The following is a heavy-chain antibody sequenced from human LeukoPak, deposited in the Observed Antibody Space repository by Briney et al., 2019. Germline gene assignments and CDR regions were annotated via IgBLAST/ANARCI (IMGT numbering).Heavy chain of an antibody. Sequence: GGSLRLSCAASGFTFSSYAMSWVRQAPGKGLEWVSAISGSGGSTYYADSVKGRFTISRDNSKNTLYLQMNSLRAEDTAVYYCAKGKENYGDYGDAFDIWGQGTMVTVSS. CDR2: ISGSGGST. CDR1: GFTFSSYA. J-gene: IGHJ3*02. D-gene: IGHD4-17*01. CDR3: AKGKENYGDYGDAFDI. V-gene: IGHV3-23*01.